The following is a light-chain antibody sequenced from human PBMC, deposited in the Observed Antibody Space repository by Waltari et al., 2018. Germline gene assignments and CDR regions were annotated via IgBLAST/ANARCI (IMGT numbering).Light chain of an antibody. CDR1: NSDVCGYQD. V-gene: IGLV2-11*02. J-gene: IGLJ1*01. CDR3: CSYAGSFYV. Sequence: QSALTQPRPVSGSPGQAFTIPCTGNNSDVCGYQDFSWYQHHPGKAPKLMIYDVSKRPSGVPDRFSGSKSGNTASLTISGLQAEDEADYYCCSYAGSFYVFGTGTKVTVL. CDR2: DVS.